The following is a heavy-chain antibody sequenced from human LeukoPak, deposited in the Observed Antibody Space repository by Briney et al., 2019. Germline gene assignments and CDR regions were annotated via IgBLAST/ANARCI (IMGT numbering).Heavy chain of an antibody. CDR1: GFTFSIFA. V-gene: IGHV3-23*01. D-gene: IGHD3-3*01. CDR3: AKPPLEWLPDDY. J-gene: IGHJ4*02. Sequence: PGGSLRLSCAASGFTFSIFAMGWVRQAPGKGLEWVSSISGGGGTTYYADSVKGRFTISRDNSKNTLYLQMNSLRAEDTAVYYCAKPPLEWLPDDYWGQGTLVTVSS. CDR2: ISGGGGTT.